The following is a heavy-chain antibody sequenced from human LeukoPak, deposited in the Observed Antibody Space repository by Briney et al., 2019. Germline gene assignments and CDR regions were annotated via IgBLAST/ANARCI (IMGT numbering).Heavy chain of an antibody. D-gene: IGHD2-2*01. Sequence: SETLSLTCTVSGGSISSSSYYWGWIRQPPGKGLEWIGEINHSGSTNYSPSLKSRVTISVDTSKNQFSLKLSSVTAADTAVYYCARIRYCSSTSCPWGQGTLVTVSS. V-gene: IGHV4-39*07. J-gene: IGHJ5*02. CDR2: INHSGST. CDR3: ARIRYCSSTSCP. CDR1: GGSISSSSYY.